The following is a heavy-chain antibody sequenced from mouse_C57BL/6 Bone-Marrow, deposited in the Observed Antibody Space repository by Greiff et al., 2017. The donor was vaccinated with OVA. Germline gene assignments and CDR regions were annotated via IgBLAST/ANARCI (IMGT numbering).Heavy chain of an antibody. CDR2: ISSGGSDT. CDR3: ASHGYDCDY. D-gene: IGHD1-1*02. Sequence: DVMLVESGGDLVKPGGSLKLSCAASGFTFSSYGMSWVRQTPDKRLEWVATISSGGSDTYYPDSVKGRFTISRDKAKNTLYLQMRSLKSEDTAMYSCASHGYDCDYWGQGTTLTVSS. V-gene: IGHV5-6*02. J-gene: IGHJ2*01. CDR1: GFTFSSYG.